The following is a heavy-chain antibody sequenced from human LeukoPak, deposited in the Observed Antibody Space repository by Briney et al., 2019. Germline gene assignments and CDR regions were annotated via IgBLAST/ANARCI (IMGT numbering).Heavy chain of an antibody. CDR2: IFYSGST. CDR3: ASLPWY. CDR1: SGSISTSNYY. Sequence: PSETLSLTCTVSSGSISTSNYYWGWVRQPPGKALEWIGNIFYSGSTNYNPSLQSRVTISVDTSKNQFSLKLSSVTAADTAVYYCASLPWYWGQGTLVTVSS. V-gene: IGHV4-61*05. J-gene: IGHJ4*02.